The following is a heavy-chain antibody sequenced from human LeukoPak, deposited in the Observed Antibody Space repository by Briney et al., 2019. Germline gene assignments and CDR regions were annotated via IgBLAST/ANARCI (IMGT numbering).Heavy chain of an antibody. J-gene: IGHJ4*02. V-gene: IGHV3-7*03. CDR2: IKQDGSEK. D-gene: IGHD3-3*01. CDR3: AKDPGGYYYYFDY. CDR1: GFTFSSYW. Sequence: GALRLSCAASGFTFSSYWMNWVRQAPGKGLEWVANIKQDGSEKNYVDSVKGRFTISRDNSKNTLYLRMNSLRAEDTAIYYCAKDPGGYYYYFDYWGQGTLVTVSS.